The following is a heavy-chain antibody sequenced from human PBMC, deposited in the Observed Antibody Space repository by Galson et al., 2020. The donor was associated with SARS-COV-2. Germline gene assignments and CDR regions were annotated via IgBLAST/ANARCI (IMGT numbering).Heavy chain of an antibody. V-gene: IGHV3-9*01. Sequence: GGSLRLSCAASGFTFDDYAMHWVRQAPGKGLEWVSGISWNSGSIGYADSVKGRFTISRDNAKNSLYLQMNSLRAEDTALYYCAKLNGGDFDYWGQGTLVTVSS. CDR3: AKLNGGDFDY. CDR1: GFTFDDYA. D-gene: IGHD3-16*01. J-gene: IGHJ4*02. CDR2: ISWNSGSI.